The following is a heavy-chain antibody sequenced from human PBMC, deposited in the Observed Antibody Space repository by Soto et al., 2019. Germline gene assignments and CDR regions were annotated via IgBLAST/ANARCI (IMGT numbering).Heavy chain of an antibody. Sequence: EVQLLESGGGLVQPGGSLRLSCAASGFTFTTYAMSWVRQAPGKGLEWVSGVTDSGGKTYYADSVKGRFTISRHNCKNTLYLQMNSLRAEDTAVYYCAKGFIVAATTPEFDYWGQGTLVTVSS. J-gene: IGHJ4*02. V-gene: IGHV3-23*01. CDR1: GFTFTTYA. CDR3: AKGFIVAATTPEFDY. D-gene: IGHD1-26*01. CDR2: VTDSGGKT.